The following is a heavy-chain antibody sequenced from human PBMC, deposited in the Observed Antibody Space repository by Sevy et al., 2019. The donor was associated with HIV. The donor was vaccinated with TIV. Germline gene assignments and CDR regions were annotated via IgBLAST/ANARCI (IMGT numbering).Heavy chain of an antibody. CDR1: GGSVSSGSYY. V-gene: IGHV4-61*01. D-gene: IGHD3-22*01. Sequence: SETLSLTCTVSGGSVSSGSYYWSWIRQPPGKGLEWIGYIYYSGSTNYNPSLKSRVTISVDTSKNQFSLKLSSVTAAETAVYYCARDLDYYDSSGYYYTDAFDIWGQGTMVTVSS. CDR2: IYYSGST. CDR3: ARDLDYYDSSGYYYTDAFDI. J-gene: IGHJ3*02.